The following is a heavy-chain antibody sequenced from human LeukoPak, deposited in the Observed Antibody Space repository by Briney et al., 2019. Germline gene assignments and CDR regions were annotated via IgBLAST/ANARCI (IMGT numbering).Heavy chain of an antibody. CDR3: SRGGAPAGYAYDI. D-gene: IGHD6-13*01. CDR1: GFTFSNFD. V-gene: IGHV3-13*01. CDR2: IGTAGDT. J-gene: IGHJ3*02. Sequence: RGSLRLSCAASGFTFSNFDMHWVRQATGEGLEWVSTIGTAGDTYYPASVKGRFTISRENAKNSFYLQMNSLRAEDTAVYYCSRGGAPAGYAYDIWGHGTVVTASS.